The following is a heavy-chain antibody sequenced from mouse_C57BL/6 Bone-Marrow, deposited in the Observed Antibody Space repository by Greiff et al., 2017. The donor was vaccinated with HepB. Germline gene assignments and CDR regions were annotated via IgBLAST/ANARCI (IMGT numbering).Heavy chain of an antibody. D-gene: IGHD2-3*01. CDR3: TSDDVYYVGFAY. CDR1: GFTFSDAW. V-gene: IGHV6-6*01. J-gene: IGHJ3*01. CDR2: IRNKANNHAT. Sequence: EVKLVESGGGLVQPGGSMKLSCAASGFTFSDAWMDWVRQSPEKGLEWVAEIRNKANNHATYYAESVKGRFTISRDDSKSSVYLQMNSLRAEDTGIYYCTSDDVYYVGFAYWGQGTLVTVSA.